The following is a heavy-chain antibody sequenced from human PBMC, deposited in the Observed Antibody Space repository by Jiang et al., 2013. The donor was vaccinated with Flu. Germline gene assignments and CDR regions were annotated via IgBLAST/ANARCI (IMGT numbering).Heavy chain of an antibody. D-gene: IGHD6-19*01. V-gene: IGHV7-4-1*02. J-gene: IGHJ3*02. Sequence: GAEVKKPGASVKVSCKASGYTFTSYAMNWVRQAPGQGLEWMGWINTNTGNPTYAQGFTGRFVFSLDTSVSTAYLQISSLKAEDTAVYYCARVSGIAVAGTKGAFDIWAKGQWSPSLQ. CDR1: GYTFTSYA. CDR2: INTNTGNP. CDR3: ARVSGIAVAGTKGAFDI.